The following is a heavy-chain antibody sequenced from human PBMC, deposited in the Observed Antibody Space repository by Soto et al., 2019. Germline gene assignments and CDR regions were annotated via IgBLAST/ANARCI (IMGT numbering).Heavy chain of an antibody. V-gene: IGHV4-59*01. CDR2: IYYSGST. CDR3: ARDIYDYVWGTTPPAWFDP. Sequence: PSETLSLTCTVSGGSISGYYWSWIRQPPGKGLEWIGYIYYSGSTNYNPSLKSRVTISVDTSKNQFSLKLSSVTAADTAVYYCARDIYDYVWGTTPPAWFDPWGQGTLVTVSS. J-gene: IGHJ5*02. CDR1: GGSISGYY. D-gene: IGHD3-16*01.